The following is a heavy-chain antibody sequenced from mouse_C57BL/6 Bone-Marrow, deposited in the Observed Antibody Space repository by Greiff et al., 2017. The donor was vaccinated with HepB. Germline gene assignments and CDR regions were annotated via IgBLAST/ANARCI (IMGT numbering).Heavy chain of an antibody. CDR3: ARSYYGSSYWAMDY. V-gene: IGHV5-17*01. J-gene: IGHJ4*01. Sequence: EVKLMESGGGLVKPGGSLKLSCAASGFTFSDYGMHWVRQAPEKGLEWVAYISSGSSTIYYADTVKGRFTISRDNAKNTLFLQMTSLRSEDTAMYYCARSYYGSSYWAMDYWGQGTSVTVSS. CDR2: ISSGSSTI. CDR1: GFTFSDYG. D-gene: IGHD1-1*01.